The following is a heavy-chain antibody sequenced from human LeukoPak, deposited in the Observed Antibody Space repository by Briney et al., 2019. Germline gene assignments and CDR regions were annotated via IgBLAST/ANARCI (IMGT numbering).Heavy chain of an antibody. Sequence: GGSLRLSCAASGFTFSRYWMHWVRQAPGKGLVWVSRINSDGSSTTYADSVKGRFTISRDNSKNTLYLQMNSLRAEDTAVYYCAKGADYYYYYMDVWGKGTTVTVSS. CDR3: AKGADYYYYYMDV. J-gene: IGHJ6*03. CDR2: INSDGSST. CDR1: GFTFSRYW. V-gene: IGHV3-74*01.